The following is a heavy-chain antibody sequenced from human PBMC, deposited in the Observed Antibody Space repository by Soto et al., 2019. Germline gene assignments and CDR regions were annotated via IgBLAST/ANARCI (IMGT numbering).Heavy chain of an antibody. V-gene: IGHV3-23*01. CDR2: IADSGGST. CDR1: GFTFSNYA. Sequence: EVQLLESGGGLVQPGGSLRLSCAASGFTFSNYAMSWVRQAPGKGLEWVSLIADSGGSTYYADSVKGRFTISRDNSKNTLYLQMNSVRAEDTAIYYCANSPILGPMALWGQGTLVTVSS. CDR3: ANSPILGPMAL. D-gene: IGHD3-16*01. J-gene: IGHJ4*02.